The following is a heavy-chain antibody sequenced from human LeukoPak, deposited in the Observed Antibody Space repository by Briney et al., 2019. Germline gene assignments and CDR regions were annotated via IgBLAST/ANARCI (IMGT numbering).Heavy chain of an antibody. CDR3: ASDPRDGGQNV. CDR2: ISYSGDNK. J-gene: IGHJ6*04. D-gene: IGHD5-24*01. V-gene: IGHV3-30*04. CDR1: GFNLTNYA. Sequence: RPGGSLRLSCAASGFNLTNYAMHWVRQAPGKGLEWVTLISYSGDNKYYADSVKGRFTFSRDKSKNTLYLQMNSLRPEDSAVYYCASDPRDGGQNVWGKGTTVTVSS.